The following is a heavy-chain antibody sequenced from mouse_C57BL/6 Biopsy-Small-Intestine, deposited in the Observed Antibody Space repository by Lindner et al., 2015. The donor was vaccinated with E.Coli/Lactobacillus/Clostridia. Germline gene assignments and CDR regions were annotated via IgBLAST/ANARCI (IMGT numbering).Heavy chain of an antibody. D-gene: IGHD6-1*01. CDR3: ARLYQSVAVPGAQWFHP. V-gene: IGHV1S55*01. CDR1: GYTFTSYE. Sequence: SVKVSCKASGYTFTSYEINWVRQATGQGLEWMGWMNPNSGNTVYAQKFQGRVTMTRDTSTNTAYMELSSLRSEDTAFYYCARLYQSVAVPGAQWFHPWGQGTLVTVSS. J-gene: IGHJ4*01. CDR2: MNPNSGNT.